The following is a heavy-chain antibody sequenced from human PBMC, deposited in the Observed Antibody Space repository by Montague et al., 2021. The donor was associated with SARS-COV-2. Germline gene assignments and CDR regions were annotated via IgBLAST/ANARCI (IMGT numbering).Heavy chain of an antibody. D-gene: IGHD3/OR15-3a*01. J-gene: IGHJ5*02. V-gene: IGHV4-59*01. CDR2: IYSSGST. CDR1: GASMSGSY. CDR3: AREQDWASHIDP. Sequence: SETLSLTCTVSGASMSGSYWGWVRQPPGKGPEWIGNIYSSGSTHHNPSLKSRVTISVDTSKSQFSLRLTSVTAADTAVYYCAREQDWASHIDPWGQGILVTVSS.